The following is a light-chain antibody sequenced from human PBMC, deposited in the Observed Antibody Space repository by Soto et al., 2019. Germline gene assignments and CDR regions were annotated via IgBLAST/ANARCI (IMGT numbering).Light chain of an antibody. Sequence: QSALTQPASVSGSPGQSITISCTGTSSDIGGYNFVSWYQQHSGKAPKLMIFEVSKRPSGVSNRFSGSKSGNTASLTISGLQAEDEADYYCSSYTSSTTNVFGTGTKLTVL. CDR2: EVS. CDR3: SSYTSSTTNV. V-gene: IGLV2-14*01. J-gene: IGLJ1*01. CDR1: SSDIGGYNF.